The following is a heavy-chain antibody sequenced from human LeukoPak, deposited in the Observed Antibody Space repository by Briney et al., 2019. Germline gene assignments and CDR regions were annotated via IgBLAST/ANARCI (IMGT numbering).Heavy chain of an antibody. D-gene: IGHD6-19*01. CDR3: ARDRVGVGGNGWEN. Sequence: GASVKVSCKASGGTFSSYAISWVRQAPGQGLEWMGGIIPIFGTANYAQKFQGRVTITADESTSTGYMELSRLRSEDTAVYYCARDRVGVGGNGWENWGQGTLVTVSS. CDR1: GGTFSSYA. V-gene: IGHV1-69*13. J-gene: IGHJ4*02. CDR2: IIPIFGTA.